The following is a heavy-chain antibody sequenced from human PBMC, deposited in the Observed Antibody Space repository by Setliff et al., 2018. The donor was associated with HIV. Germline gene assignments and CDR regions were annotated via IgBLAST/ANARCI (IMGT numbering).Heavy chain of an antibody. CDR2: IYYSGTT. CDR1: GGSFSGHY. V-gene: IGHV4-39*01. Sequence: SETLSLTCAVYGGSFSGHYWGWIRQPPGKGLEWIGTIYYSGTTYYNPSLKSRVTMSIDTSQNQFSLKLTSVTATDTAVYCCARHRYSSSINWFDPWGQGTLVTVSS. D-gene: IGHD6-13*01. CDR3: ARHRYSSSINWFDP. J-gene: IGHJ5*02.